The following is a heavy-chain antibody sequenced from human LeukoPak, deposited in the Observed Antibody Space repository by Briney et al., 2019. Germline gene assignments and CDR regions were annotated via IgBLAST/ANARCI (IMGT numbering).Heavy chain of an antibody. V-gene: IGHV3-74*01. CDR3: ARDLGQYYDTSDNWFDP. CDR2: INSDGINT. J-gene: IGHJ5*02. D-gene: IGHD3-22*01. Sequence: QPGGSLRLSCAASGFTFSSYWMHWVRQTPGKGLEWVSRINSDGINTSYADSVKGRFTISRDNAKNTLNLQMNSLRAEDTAVYYCARDLGQYYDTSDNWFDPWGQGTLVTVSS. CDR1: GFTFSSYW.